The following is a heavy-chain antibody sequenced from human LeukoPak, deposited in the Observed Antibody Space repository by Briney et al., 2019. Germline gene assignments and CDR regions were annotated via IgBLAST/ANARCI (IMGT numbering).Heavy chain of an antibody. CDR3: ASLPPTYYYDSSLRRSRVDP. CDR1: GGSFSGYY. J-gene: IGHJ5*02. D-gene: IGHD3-22*01. Sequence: PSETLSLTCAVYGGSFSGYYWSWIRQPPGKGLEWIGEINHSGSTNYNPSLKSRVTISVDTSKNQFSLKLSSVTAADTAVYYCASLPPTYYYDSSLRRSRVDPWGQGTLVTVSS. V-gene: IGHV4-34*01. CDR2: INHSGST.